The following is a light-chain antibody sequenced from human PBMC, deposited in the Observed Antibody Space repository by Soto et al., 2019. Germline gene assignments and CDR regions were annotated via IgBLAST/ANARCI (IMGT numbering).Light chain of an antibody. CDR1: QSVLYSSNNKNY. CDR3: QQYYSTPPT. Sequence: DIVMTQSPDSLAVSLGERATINCKSSQSVLYSSNNKNYLAWYQQKPGQPPKLLLYWASTRESGVPDRFSGSGSGTDFTLTISSLQAEDVPVYYCQQYYSTPPTFGPGTKVDIK. CDR2: WAS. V-gene: IGKV4-1*01. J-gene: IGKJ3*01.